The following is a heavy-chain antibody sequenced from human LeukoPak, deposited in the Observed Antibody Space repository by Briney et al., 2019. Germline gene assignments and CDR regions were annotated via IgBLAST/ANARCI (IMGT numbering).Heavy chain of an antibody. J-gene: IGHJ4*02. D-gene: IGHD7-27*01. V-gene: IGHV3-30*04. CDR3: VANWGTGFDY. Sequence: GGSLRLSCAASGLTFSSYAMHWVRQAPGKGLEWVAVISYDGSNKYYADSVKGRFTISRDNSKNTLYLQMNSLRAEDTAVYYCVANWGTGFDYWGQGTLVTVSS. CDR2: ISYDGSNK. CDR1: GLTFSSYA.